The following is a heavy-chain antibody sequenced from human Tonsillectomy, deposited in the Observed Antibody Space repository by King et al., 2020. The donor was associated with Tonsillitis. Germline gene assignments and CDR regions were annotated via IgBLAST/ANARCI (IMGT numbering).Heavy chain of an antibody. J-gene: IGHJ5*02. CDR3: AKAPWGASADDLGVFADT. D-gene: IGHD3-16*01. CDR1: GFTFRNYA. CDR2: FYSGDSGI. V-gene: IGHV3-23*03. Sequence: VQLVESGGGLVQPGGSLRLSCAASGFTFRNYAMSWVRQAPGKGLEWVSCFYSGDSGIFYGGSVKGRFTISRDNSNNTLYLQMNSLRAEDTAIYYCAKAPWGASADDLGVFADTWGQGTLVTVSS.